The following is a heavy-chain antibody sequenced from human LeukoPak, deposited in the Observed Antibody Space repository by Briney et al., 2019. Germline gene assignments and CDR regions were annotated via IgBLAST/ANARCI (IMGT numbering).Heavy chain of an antibody. D-gene: IGHD3-22*01. J-gene: IGHJ3*02. Sequence: SVKVSCKASGGTFSSYAISWVRRAPGQGLEWMGGIIPIFGTANYAQKFQGRVTITADESTSTAYMELSSLRSEDTAVYYCAREYYYDSSGYYHAFDIWGQGTMVTVSS. CDR3: AREYYYDSSGYYHAFDI. V-gene: IGHV1-69*13. CDR2: IIPIFGTA. CDR1: GGTFSSYA.